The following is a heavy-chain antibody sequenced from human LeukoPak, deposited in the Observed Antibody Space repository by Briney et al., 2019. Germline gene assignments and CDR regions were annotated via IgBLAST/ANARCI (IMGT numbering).Heavy chain of an antibody. Sequence: GGSLRLSCAASGFTFGSYGMHWVRQAPGKGLEWVAVISYDGSNKYYADSVKGRFTISRDNSKNTLYLQMNSLRAEDTAVYYCAKLNYDILTGYTDYWGQGTLVTVSS. CDR1: GFTFGSYG. CDR2: ISYDGSNK. D-gene: IGHD3-9*01. V-gene: IGHV3-30*18. CDR3: AKLNYDILTGYTDY. J-gene: IGHJ4*02.